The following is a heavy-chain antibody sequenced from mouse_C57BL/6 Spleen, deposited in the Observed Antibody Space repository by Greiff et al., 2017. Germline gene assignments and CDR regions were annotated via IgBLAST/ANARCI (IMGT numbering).Heavy chain of an antibody. V-gene: IGHV14-2*01. J-gene: IGHJ4*01. CDR1: GFNINDYY. Sequence: EVQLQESGAELVKPGASVKLSCTASGFNINDYYMHWVKQRPEQGLEWIGRIDPEDGETKYAPKFQGKATITADTSTNTAYLQLSSLTSEDTAVYYCAQICYYGSSYDAMDYWGPGTSVTVSS. CDR2: IDPEDGET. CDR3: AQICYYGSSYDAMDY. D-gene: IGHD1-1*01.